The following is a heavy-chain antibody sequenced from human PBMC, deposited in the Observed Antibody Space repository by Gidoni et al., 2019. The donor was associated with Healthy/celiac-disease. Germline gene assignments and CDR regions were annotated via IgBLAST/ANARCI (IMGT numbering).Heavy chain of an antibody. CDR1: GGSISSYY. CDR2: IYYSGST. Sequence: QVQLQESGPGLVKPSETLSLTCTVSGGSISSYYWSWVRQPPGKGLEWIGYIYYSGSTNDNPSLKSRVTISVDTSKNQFSLKLSSVTAADTAVYYCARVLHDRSIAALWADYWGQGTLVTVSS. CDR3: ARVLHDRSIAALWADY. D-gene: IGHD6-6*01. J-gene: IGHJ4*02. V-gene: IGHV4-59*01.